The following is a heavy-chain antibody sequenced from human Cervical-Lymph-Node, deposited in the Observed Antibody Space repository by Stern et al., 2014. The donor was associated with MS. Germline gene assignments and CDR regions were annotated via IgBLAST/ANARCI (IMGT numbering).Heavy chain of an antibody. V-gene: IGHV3-30*04. CDR1: GFTFSSYA. J-gene: IGHJ4*02. Sequence: QLVQSGGGVVQPGRSLRLSCAASGFTFSSYAMHWVRQAPGKGLEWVAVISYDGSNKYYADSVKGRFTISRDNSKNTLYLQMNSLRAEDTAVYYCAEIGDYWGQGTLVTVSS. CDR3: AEIGDY. CDR2: ISYDGSNK. D-gene: IGHD2-21*01.